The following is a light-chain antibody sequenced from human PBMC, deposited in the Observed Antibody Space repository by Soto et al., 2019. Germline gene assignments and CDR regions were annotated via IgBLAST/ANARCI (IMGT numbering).Light chain of an antibody. J-gene: IGKJ1*01. CDR2: GAS. CDR1: QSVSNNY. Sequence: DIVLTQSPGTLSLSPGERATLSCRASQSVSNNYLAWYQQKPGQAPRLLICGASNRATGIPDRFSGSGSGTDFTLTISRLEPEDFAVYYCQQYGSSGTFGQGTKVDIK. V-gene: IGKV3-20*01. CDR3: QQYGSSGT.